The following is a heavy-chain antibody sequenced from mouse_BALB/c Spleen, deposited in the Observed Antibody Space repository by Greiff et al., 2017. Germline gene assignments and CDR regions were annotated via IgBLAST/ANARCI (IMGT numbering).Heavy chain of an antibody. J-gene: IGHJ2*01. CDR2: IDPANGNT. Sequence: VQLQQSGAELVKPGASVKLSCTASGFNIKDTYMHWVKQRPEQGLEWIGRIDPANGNTKYDPKFQGKATITADTSSNTAYLQLSSLTSEDTAVYYCARDYGSSYVDYFDYWGQGTTLTVSS. CDR1: GFNIKDTY. D-gene: IGHD1-1*01. CDR3: ARDYGSSYVDYFDY. V-gene: IGHV14-3*02.